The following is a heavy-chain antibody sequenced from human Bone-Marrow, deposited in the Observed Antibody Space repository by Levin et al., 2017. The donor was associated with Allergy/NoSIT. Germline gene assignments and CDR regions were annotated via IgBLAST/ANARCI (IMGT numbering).Heavy chain of an antibody. CDR2: IKSKTDGGTT. CDR3: TTDQDYDILTGYNSFDY. Sequence: LSLTCAASGFTFSNAWMSWVRPAPGKGLEWVGRIKSKTDGGTTDYAAPVKGRFTISRDDSKNTLYLQMNSLKTEDTAVYYCTTDQDYDILTGYNSFDYWGQGTLVTVSS. CDR1: GFTFSNAW. D-gene: IGHD3-9*01. J-gene: IGHJ4*02. V-gene: IGHV3-15*01.